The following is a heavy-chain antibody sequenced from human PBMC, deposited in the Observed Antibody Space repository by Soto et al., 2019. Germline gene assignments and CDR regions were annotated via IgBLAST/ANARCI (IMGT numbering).Heavy chain of an antibody. Sequence: SETLSLTCNVSGGSVSGYHWSWIRQPPGKGLEWIGYINNNGNTDYNPSLESRVTISVDTSKNQFSLKLNSVTAADTAVYYCARDLWGYCGTDCYPLDVWGQGTTVTVSS. J-gene: IGHJ6*02. CDR2: INNNGNT. CDR1: GGSVSGYH. D-gene: IGHD2-21*02. CDR3: ARDLWGYCGTDCYPLDV. V-gene: IGHV4-59*02.